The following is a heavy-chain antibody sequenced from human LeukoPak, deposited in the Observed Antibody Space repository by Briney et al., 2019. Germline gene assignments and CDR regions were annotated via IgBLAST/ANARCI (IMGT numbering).Heavy chain of an antibody. J-gene: IGHJ4*02. Sequence: PGGSLRLSCAASGFTVSSNYMSWVRQAPGKGLEWVSVIYSGGSTYYADSVKGRFTISRDNSKNTLYLQMNSLRAEDTAVYYCARDQLWFGELSYRFDYWGQGTLVTVSS. V-gene: IGHV3-53*05. CDR2: IYSGGST. D-gene: IGHD3-10*01. CDR3: ARDQLWFGELSYRFDY. CDR1: GFTVSSNY.